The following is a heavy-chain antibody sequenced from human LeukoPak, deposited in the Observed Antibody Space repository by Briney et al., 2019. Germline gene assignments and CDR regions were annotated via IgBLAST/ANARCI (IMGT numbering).Heavy chain of an antibody. CDR3: ARGGLVVVEIPCFDQ. V-gene: IGHV3-30-3*01. J-gene: IGHJ4*02. CDR2: ISYDGANK. CDR1: GFIFSTYS. Sequence: GKSLRLSCAASGFIFSTYSMHWVRQAPGKGLEWVAVISYDGANKYYGDSVKGRFTISRDNSRNTLYLQMNSLRDDDTAVYYCARGGLVVVEIPCFDQWGQGTLVAVSS. D-gene: IGHD3-22*01.